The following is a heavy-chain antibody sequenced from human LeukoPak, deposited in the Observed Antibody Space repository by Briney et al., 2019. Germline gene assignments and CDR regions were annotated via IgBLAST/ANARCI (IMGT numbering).Heavy chain of an antibody. CDR3: ARRTTGHDF. CDR1: GTSFSSYY. J-gene: IGHJ4*02. Sequence: SETLSLTCAVSGTSFSSYYWSWIRQPPGKGLEWIGEVNHSGYTNDNPSIKSRVTISVDTSKNQFSLRLRSVVAEYTGVYFCARRTTGHDFWGQGTLVTVS. CDR2: VNHSGYT. V-gene: IGHV4-34*01. D-gene: IGHD4-17*01.